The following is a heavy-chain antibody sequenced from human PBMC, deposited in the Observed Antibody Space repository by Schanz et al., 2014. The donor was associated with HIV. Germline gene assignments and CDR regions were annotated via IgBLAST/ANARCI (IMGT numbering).Heavy chain of an antibody. CDR1: GFAFSSSW. CDR3: VRGDPIGSF. Sequence: EVQLVESGGGLVQPGKSLRLSCAASGFAFSSSWMHWVRQTPGKGLEWVAHINQDKSDKRYLYSVRGRFTVSRDNTKTSLFLQMSSLRAEDTAIYYCVRGDPIGSFWGQGTLVTVSS. D-gene: IGHD2-21*02. CDR2: INQDKSDK. V-gene: IGHV3-7*01. J-gene: IGHJ4*02.